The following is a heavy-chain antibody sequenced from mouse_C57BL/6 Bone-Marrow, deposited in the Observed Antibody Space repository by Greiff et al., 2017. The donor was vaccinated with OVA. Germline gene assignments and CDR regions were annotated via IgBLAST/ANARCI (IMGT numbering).Heavy chain of an antibody. Sequence: VQLQESGAELARPGASVKLSCKASGYTFTSYGISWVKQRTGQGLEWIGEIYPRSGNTYYNEKFKGKATLTADKSSSTAYMELRSLTSEDSAVYFCASYYYGSSYTFWYFDVWGTGTTVTVSS. CDR2: IYPRSGNT. J-gene: IGHJ1*03. CDR1: GYTFTSYG. CDR3: ASYYYGSSYTFWYFDV. V-gene: IGHV1-81*01. D-gene: IGHD1-1*01.